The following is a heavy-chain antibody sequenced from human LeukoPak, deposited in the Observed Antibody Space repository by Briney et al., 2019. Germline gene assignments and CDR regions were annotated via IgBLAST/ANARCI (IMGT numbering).Heavy chain of an antibody. CDR1: GGTFSSYA. Sequence: SVNVSCKASGGTFSSYAISWVRQATGQGLEWMGGIIPIFGTANYAQKFQGRVTITADESTSTAYMELSSLRSEDTAVYYCARDRSTYYYYGMDVWGQGTTVTVSS. CDR2: IIPIFGTA. D-gene: IGHD2-2*01. CDR3: ARDRSTYYYYGMDV. V-gene: IGHV1-69*13. J-gene: IGHJ6*02.